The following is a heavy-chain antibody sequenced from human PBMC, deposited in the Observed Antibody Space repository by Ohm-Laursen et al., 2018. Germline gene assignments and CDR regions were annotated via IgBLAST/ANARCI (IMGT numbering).Heavy chain of an antibody. CDR2: ISSSSYTI. CDR1: GFTLSQYS. V-gene: IGHV3-48*01. CDR3: ARETDFDY. Sequence: SLRLSCTASGFTLSQYSVNWVRQAPGKGLEWVSYISSSSYTIYYADSVKGRFTISRDKAKNSLYLQMNSLRAEDTAVYYCARETDFDYWGQGTLVTASS. J-gene: IGHJ4*02.